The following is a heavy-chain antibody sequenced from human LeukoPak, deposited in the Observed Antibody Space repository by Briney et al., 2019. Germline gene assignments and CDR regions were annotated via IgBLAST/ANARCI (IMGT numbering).Heavy chain of an antibody. CDR2: IYYSGST. CDR1: GGSISSYY. V-gene: IGHV4-59*08. Sequence: SETLSLTCTVSGGSISSYYWSWIRQPPGKGLEWVGYIYYSGSTNYNPSLKSRVTISVDTSKNQFSLKLSSVTAADTAVYYCAGKTNYGDYPYWGQGTLVTVSS. D-gene: IGHD4-17*01. CDR3: AGKTNYGDYPY. J-gene: IGHJ4*02.